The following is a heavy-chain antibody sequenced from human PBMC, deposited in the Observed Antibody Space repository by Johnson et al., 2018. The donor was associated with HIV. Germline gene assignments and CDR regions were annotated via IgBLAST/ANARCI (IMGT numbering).Heavy chain of an antibody. CDR1: GFTFSTYG. CDR3: AKVRWLRLDNEAFDS. D-gene: IGHD5-12*01. V-gene: IGHV3-30*02. CDR2: IRYDGSNK. J-gene: IGHJ3*02. Sequence: QVYLVESGGGLVQPGTSLRLSCAASGFTFSTYGMHWVRQAPGKGLEWVAVIRYDGSNKYYADSVKGRFTISRDNSKNTLYLQMHSLRLEDTAVYYCAKVRWLRLDNEAFDSWGQGTMVTVS.